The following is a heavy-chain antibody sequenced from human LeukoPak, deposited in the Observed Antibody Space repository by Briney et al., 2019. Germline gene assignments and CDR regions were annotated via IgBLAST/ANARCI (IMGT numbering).Heavy chain of an antibody. CDR1: GGSISGAYY. CDR3: ARDTGAPDCTSTTCMNNWFDP. D-gene: IGHD5-12*01. V-gene: IGHV4-59*12. Sequence: SETLSLTCTVSGGSISGAYYWTWIRQPSGKGLEWIGYIYHGGTTLYNPSLKSRVTMSVEKSKNQFSLHLNSVTAADTAVYYCARDTGAPDCTSTTCMNNWFDPWGPGTLVTVSS. J-gene: IGHJ5*02. CDR2: IYHGGTT.